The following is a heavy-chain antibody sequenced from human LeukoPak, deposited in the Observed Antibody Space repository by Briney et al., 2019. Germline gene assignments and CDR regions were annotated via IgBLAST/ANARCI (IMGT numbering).Heavy chain of an antibody. V-gene: IGHV4-38-2*01. CDR2: IYFSGST. CDR3: ARHIWSLYYFDY. D-gene: IGHD1-20*01. CDR1: GYSISSGYY. Sequence: SETLSLTCAVSGYSISSGYYWGWIRQPPGKGLEWIGSIYFSGSTYYNPSLKSRVTISVDTSKNQFSLKLSSVTAADTAVYYCARHIWSLYYFDYWGQGTLVTVSS. J-gene: IGHJ4*02.